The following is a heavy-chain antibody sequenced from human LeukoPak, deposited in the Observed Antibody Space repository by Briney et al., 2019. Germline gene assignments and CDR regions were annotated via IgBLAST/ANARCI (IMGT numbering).Heavy chain of an antibody. V-gene: IGHV3-7*01. Sequence: GGSLRLSCAASGFTFSSYWMSWVRQAPGKGLEWVANIKQDGSEKYYVDSVKGRFTISRDNAKNSLYLQMNSLRAEDTAVYYCAREIFMTTVTTTYYYMDVWGKGTTVTISS. CDR3: AREIFMTTVTTTYYYMDV. J-gene: IGHJ6*03. D-gene: IGHD4-17*01. CDR2: IKQDGSEK. CDR1: GFTFSSYW.